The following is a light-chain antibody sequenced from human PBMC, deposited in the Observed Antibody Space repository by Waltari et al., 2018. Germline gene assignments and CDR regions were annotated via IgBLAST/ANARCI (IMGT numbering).Light chain of an antibody. CDR1: SSDVGAYNY. J-gene: IGLJ3*02. V-gene: IGLV2-14*03. CDR2: DVI. Sequence: QSALTQPASVSGSPGQSITISCTGTSSDVGAYNYVSWYQHYPCKAPKLSIYDVIKRSSGVSDRFSGSKSGNTASLTISGLQSEDEADYSCSSYARGSTWVFGGGTKLTVL. CDR3: SSYARGSTWV.